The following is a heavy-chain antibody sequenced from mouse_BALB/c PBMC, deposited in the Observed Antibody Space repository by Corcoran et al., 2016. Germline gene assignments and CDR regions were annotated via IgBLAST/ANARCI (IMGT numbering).Heavy chain of an antibody. CDR3: AIIYDGYAMDY. D-gene: IGHD2-3*01. CDR1: GYSITSGYY. Sequence: DVQLQESGPGLVKPSQSLSLTCSVTGYSITSGYYWNWIRQFPGNKLEWMGYISYDGSNNYNPSLKNRISITRDTSKNQFFLKLNSVTTEDTATYYWAIIYDGYAMDYWGQGTSVTVSS. V-gene: IGHV3-6*02. CDR2: ISYDGSN. J-gene: IGHJ4*01.